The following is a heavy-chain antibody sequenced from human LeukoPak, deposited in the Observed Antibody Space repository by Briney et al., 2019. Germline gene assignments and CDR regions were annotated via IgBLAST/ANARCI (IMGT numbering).Heavy chain of an antibody. CDR2: IYHSGST. Sequence: SETLSLTCAVYGYSISSGYYWGWIRQPPGKGLEWIGSIYHSGSTYYNPSLKGRVTISVDTSNNQFSLKLSSVTAADTAVYYCARGYYDSSGYYGGMDVWGQGTTVTVSS. J-gene: IGHJ6*02. CDR1: GYSISSGYY. D-gene: IGHD3-22*01. V-gene: IGHV4-38-2*01. CDR3: ARGYYDSSGYYGGMDV.